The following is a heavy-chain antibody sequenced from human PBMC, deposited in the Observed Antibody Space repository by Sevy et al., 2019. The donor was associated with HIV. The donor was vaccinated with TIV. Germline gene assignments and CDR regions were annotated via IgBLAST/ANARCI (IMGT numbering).Heavy chain of an antibody. D-gene: IGHD3-22*01. Sequence: GGSLRLSCAASGFTFSIYAMSWVRQAPGKGLEWVSAISGSGGSTYYADSVKGRFTISRDNSKNTLYLKMNSLRDGNRAVYYCADGPLGDSGGDYLWYPFDYWGQGTLVTVSS. J-gene: IGHJ4*02. CDR2: ISGSGGST. V-gene: IGHV3-23*01. CDR1: GFTFSIYA. CDR3: ADGPLGDSGGDYLWYPFDY.